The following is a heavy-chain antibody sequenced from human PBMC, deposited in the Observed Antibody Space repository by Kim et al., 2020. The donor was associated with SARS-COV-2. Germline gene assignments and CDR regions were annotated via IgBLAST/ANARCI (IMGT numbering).Heavy chain of an antibody. J-gene: IGHJ4*02. CDR1: GFTMSSNY. Sequence: GGSLRLSCAASGFTMSSNYMNWIRQAPGRGLEWVSSIYSDGDTYYADSAKGRFTISREISKSTVYLQMKSLRAEDTAGYYCSREVFSVNYFDFWGQGNL. CDR3: SREVFSVNYFDF. CDR2: IYSDGDT. V-gene: IGHV3-66*01.